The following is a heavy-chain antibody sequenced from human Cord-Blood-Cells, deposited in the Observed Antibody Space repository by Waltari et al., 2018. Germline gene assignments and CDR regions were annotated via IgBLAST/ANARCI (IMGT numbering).Heavy chain of an antibody. D-gene: IGHD2-15*01. CDR2: INHSGSP. J-gene: IGHJ4*02. Sequence: QVQLQQWGAGLLKPSETLSLTCAVYGGSFSGYYWSWIRQPPGKGLEWMGEINHSGSPHPDPTLTSRVTMSADTSKNQFSLKLSSVTAADTAVYYCARAAGSCYLDYWGQGTLVTVSS. CDR3: ARAAGSCYLDY. CDR1: GGSFSGYY. V-gene: IGHV4-34*01.